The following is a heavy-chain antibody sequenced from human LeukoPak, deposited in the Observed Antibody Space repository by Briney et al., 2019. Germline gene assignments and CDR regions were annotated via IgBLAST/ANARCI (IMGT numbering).Heavy chain of an antibody. D-gene: IGHD4-23*01. CDR2: ISYDGSNK. CDR1: GFTFSSYG. V-gene: IGHV3-30*18. Sequence: PGGSLRLSCAASGFTFSSYGMHWVRQAPGKGLEWVAVISYDGSNKYYADSVKGRFTISRDNSKNTLYLQMNSLRAKNTAVYYCAKKSTVVPFDYWGQGTLVTVSS. CDR3: AKKSTVVPFDY. J-gene: IGHJ4*02.